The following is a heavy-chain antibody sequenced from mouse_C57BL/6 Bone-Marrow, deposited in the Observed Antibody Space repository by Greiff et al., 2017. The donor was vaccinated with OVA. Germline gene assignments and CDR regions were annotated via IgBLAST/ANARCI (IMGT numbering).Heavy chain of an antibody. CDR2: IWGVGST. Sequence: VKLVESGPGLVAPSQSLSITCTVSGFSLTSYGVDWVRQSPGKGLEWLGVIWGVGSTNYNSALKSRLSISKDNSKSQVFLKMNSLQTDDTAMYYCASRSKDYAMDYWGQGTSVTVSS. CDR1: GFSLTSYG. V-gene: IGHV2-6*01. J-gene: IGHJ4*01. D-gene: IGHD2-5*01. CDR3: ASRSKDYAMDY.